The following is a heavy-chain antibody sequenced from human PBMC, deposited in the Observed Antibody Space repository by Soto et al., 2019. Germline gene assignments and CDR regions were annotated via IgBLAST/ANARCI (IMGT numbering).Heavy chain of an antibody. CDR1: GYTFTGYY. J-gene: IGHJ4*02. D-gene: IGHD3-22*01. Sequence: GASVKVSCKASGYTFTGYYMHWVRQAPGQGLEWMGWFNPNSGGTNYAQKFQGWVTMTRDTSISTAYMELSRLRSDDTAVYYCARDPEGQYYYDSSGYYYWGIFDYWGQGTLVTVSS. CDR2: FNPNSGGT. V-gene: IGHV1-2*04. CDR3: ARDPEGQYYYDSSGYYYWGIFDY.